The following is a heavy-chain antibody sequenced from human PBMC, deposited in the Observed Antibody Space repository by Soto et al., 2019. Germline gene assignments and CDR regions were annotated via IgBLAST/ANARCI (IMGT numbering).Heavy chain of an antibody. CDR3: AKDLIRGDGYEEPDY. V-gene: IGHV3-23*01. D-gene: IGHD3-10*01. J-gene: IGHJ4*02. Sequence: PVGSLRLSCAASGFIFSNYAMFWFRQAPGKGLEWVSTIYAAGSSKYYAGSVKGRFTISRDNSRDTLFLQMDSLRAEDTAIYFCAKDLIRGDGYEEPDYWGQGTLVTVSS. CDR1: GFIFSNYA. CDR2: IYAAGSSK.